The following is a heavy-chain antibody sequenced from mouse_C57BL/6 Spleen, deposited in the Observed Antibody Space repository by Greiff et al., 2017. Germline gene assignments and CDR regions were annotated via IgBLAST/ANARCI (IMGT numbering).Heavy chain of an antibody. J-gene: IGHJ2*01. CDR2: IDPENGDT. CDR1: GFNIKDDY. CDR3: TTRRGSIPFGY. V-gene: IGHV14-4*01. D-gene: IGHD1-1*01. Sequence: VQLQQSGAELVRPGASVKLSCTASGFNIKDDYMHWVKQRPEPGLEWIGWIDPENGDTEYASKFQGKATITADTSSNTAYLQRSSLTSADTAVYYCTTRRGSIPFGYWGQGTTLTVSS.